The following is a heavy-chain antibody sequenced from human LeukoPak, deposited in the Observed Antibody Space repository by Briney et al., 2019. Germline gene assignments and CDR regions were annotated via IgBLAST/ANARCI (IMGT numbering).Heavy chain of an antibody. V-gene: IGHV4-31*03. CDR3: ARVYGSGAPVRDFDY. J-gene: IGHJ4*02. D-gene: IGHD3-10*01. CDR2: VYHSGIS. Sequence: SEALSLTCSVSGDSVSSGGYYWSWVRQHPGKGLEWIGYVYHSGISYYNASLERRVTISIDTSKNQFSLNLTSVTAADTAVYYCARVYGSGAPVRDFDYWGQGTLVTVSS. CDR1: GDSVSSGGYY.